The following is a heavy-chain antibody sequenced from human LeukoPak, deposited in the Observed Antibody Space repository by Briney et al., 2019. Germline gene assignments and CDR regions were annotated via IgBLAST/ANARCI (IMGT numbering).Heavy chain of an antibody. Sequence: SETLSLTCSVSGVSLSSNFWSWLRQPPGKGREWMGNIYYWGSTNYNVSHKSRHHISVDTSKNPFSLKLSSVTAADTAVYYCARGPNYSSGSYDNEVCDYWGQGTLVTVSS. CDR1: GVSLSSNF. D-gene: IGHD3-10*01. CDR2: IYYWGST. V-gene: IGHV4-59*01. CDR3: ARGPNYSSGSYDNEVCDY. J-gene: IGHJ4*02.